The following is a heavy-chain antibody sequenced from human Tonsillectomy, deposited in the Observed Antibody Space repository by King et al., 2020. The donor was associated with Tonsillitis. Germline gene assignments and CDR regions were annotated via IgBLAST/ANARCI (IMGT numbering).Heavy chain of an antibody. V-gene: IGHV3-30*18. J-gene: IGHJ5*02. CDR3: AKNSRGGWFDP. CDR1: GFTFSSYG. CDR2: ISYDGSNK. Sequence: VQLVESGGGVVQPGRSLRLSCAASGFTFSSYGMHWVRQAPGKGLEWVAVISYDGSNKYYADSVKGRFTISRDNSKNTLYLQMNSMRAEYTAVYYCAKNSRGGWFDPWGQGTLVTVSS. D-gene: IGHD4-23*01.